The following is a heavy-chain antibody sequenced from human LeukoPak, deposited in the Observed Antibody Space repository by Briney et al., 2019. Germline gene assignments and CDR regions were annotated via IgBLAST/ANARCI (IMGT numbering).Heavy chain of an antibody. CDR1: GYTFTGYY. Sequence: GASVKVSCKASGYTFTGYYMHWVRQAPRQGVKWMGWINPNSGGTNYAQKFQGRVAMTRDTSITTVYMELNRLRSDDTGVYFCARDRLGGTNWFDPWGEGTLVTVSS. J-gene: IGHJ5*02. CDR3: ARDRLGGTNWFDP. V-gene: IGHV1-2*02. CDR2: INPNSGGT. D-gene: IGHD6-19*01.